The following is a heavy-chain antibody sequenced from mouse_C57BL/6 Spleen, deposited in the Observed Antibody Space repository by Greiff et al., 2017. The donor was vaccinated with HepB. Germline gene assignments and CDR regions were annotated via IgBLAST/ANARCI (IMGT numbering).Heavy chain of an antibody. J-gene: IGHJ4*01. D-gene: IGHD1-1*01. V-gene: IGHV1-52*01. CDR2: IDPSDSET. Sequence: QVQLQQPGAELVRPGSSVKLSCKASGYTFTSYWMHWVKQRPIQGLEWIGNIDPSDSETHYNQKFKDKATLTVDKSSSTAYMQLSSLTSEDSAVYYCARSGLGLLKGLDYWGQGTSVTVSS. CDR3: ARSGLGLLKGLDY. CDR1: GYTFTSYW.